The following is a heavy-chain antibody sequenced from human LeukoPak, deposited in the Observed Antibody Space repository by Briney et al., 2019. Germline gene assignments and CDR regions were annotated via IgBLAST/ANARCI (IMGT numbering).Heavy chain of an antibody. CDR2: IIPILGIA. D-gene: IGHD3-10*01. Sequence: ASVKVSCKASGGTFSSYAISWVRQAPGQGLEWMGRIIPILGIANYAQKFQGRVTITADKSTSTAYMELSSLRSEDTAVYYCARDSSRVSGSSSSDYWGQGTLVTVSS. CDR3: ARDSSRVSGSSSSDY. J-gene: IGHJ4*02. CDR1: GGTFSSYA. V-gene: IGHV1-69*04.